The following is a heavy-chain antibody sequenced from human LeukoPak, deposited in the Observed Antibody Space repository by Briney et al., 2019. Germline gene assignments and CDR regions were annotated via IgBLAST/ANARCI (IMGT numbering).Heavy chain of an antibody. CDR2: FGPEDGET. CDR3: ATAAGGGWCPCFDY. V-gene: IGHV1-24*01. CDR1: GYTLSELS. D-gene: IGHD6-19*01. J-gene: IGHJ4*02. Sequence: ASVKLSCKVSGYTLSELSMHWVRQAPGKGLEWMGGFGPEDGETIYAQKVQGRVTITGDTSTDTAYMELSRLRSEDTAVYYCATAAGGGWCPCFDYWGQGALVTVSS.